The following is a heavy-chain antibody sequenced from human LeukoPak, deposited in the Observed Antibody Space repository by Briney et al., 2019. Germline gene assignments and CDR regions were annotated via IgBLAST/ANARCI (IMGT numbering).Heavy chain of an antibody. CDR1: GFTVSSNY. CDR3: ARDSNYAFDY. J-gene: IGHJ4*02. V-gene: IGHV3-66*01. CDR2: IYSGDST. D-gene: IGHD4-11*01. Sequence: PGGSLRPSCAVSGFTVSSNYMSWVRQAPGKGLEWVSVIYSGDSTYYAHSVSGRFTISRHNSKNTLYLQMNSLRAEDTAVYYCARDSNYAFDYWGQGTLVTVSS.